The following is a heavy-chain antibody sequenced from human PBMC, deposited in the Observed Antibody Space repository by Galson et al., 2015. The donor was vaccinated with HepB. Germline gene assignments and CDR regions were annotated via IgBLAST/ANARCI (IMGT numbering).Heavy chain of an antibody. CDR1: GFRFDFYD. Sequence: SLRLSCAASGFRFDFYDINWVRQAPGKGLEWVSGITNSGSRSYYADPGKGRFTISRDNSKNTVFLQMSSLRAEDTAIYYCAKGAYMSSNSLYGMDAWGQGTTVIVAS. V-gene: IGHV3-23*05. D-gene: IGHD2-21*01. CDR2: ITNSGSRS. CDR3: AKGAYMSSNSLYGMDA. J-gene: IGHJ6*02.